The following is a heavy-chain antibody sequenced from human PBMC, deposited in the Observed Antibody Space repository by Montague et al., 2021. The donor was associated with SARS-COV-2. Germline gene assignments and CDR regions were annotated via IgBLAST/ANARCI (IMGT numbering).Heavy chain of an antibody. V-gene: IGHV4-39*01. Sequence: SETLSLTCTVYAGTISSSTYYLAWIRQPPGKGLEWIGSMYYSGSTYYNPSLKSRVFISVDTTMKQLSLTLTSVTAADTAVYYCATQEDPSGWIPGPFDFWGQRSLLSVAS. CDR1: AGTISSSTYY. J-gene: IGHJ4*02. CDR3: ATQEDPSGWIPGPFDF. CDR2: MYYSGST. D-gene: IGHD6-19*01.